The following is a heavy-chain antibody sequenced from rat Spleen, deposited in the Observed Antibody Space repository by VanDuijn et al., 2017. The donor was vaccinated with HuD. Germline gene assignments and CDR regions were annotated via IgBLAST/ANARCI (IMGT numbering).Heavy chain of an antibody. V-gene: IGHV5-31*01. D-gene: IGHD1-12*02. CDR2: ITNTGGST. CDR3: TRDSGDYDGSYYYGWFAY. J-gene: IGHJ3*01. CDR1: GFTFNNYW. Sequence: EVQLVESGGGLVQPGRSLKLSCVASGFTFNNYWMTWIRQAPGKGLEWVASITNTGGSTYYPDSVKGRFTISRDNAKSTLYLQMNSLRSEDTATYYCTRDSGDYDGSYYYGWFAYWGQGTLVTVSS.